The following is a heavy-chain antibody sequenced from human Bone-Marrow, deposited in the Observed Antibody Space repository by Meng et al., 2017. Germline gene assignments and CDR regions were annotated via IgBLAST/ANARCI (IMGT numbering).Heavy chain of an antibody. Sequence: VLLVDSGAGVVPLGRSLGISCAASGFTFSSYAMHGVRQVAGKGLEWVAVKSYDGSNKYYAASVKGRFNISRDNSKNTLYLQMNSLRAEDTAVYYCARFALLDYWGQGTLVTVSS. CDR3: ARFALLDY. J-gene: IGHJ4*02. V-gene: IGHV3-30*01. CDR1: GFTFSSYA. CDR2: KSYDGSNK. D-gene: IGHD3-10*01.